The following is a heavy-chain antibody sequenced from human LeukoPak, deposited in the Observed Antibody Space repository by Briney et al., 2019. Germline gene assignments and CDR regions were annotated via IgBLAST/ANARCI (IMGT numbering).Heavy chain of an antibody. J-gene: IGHJ4*02. CDR2: IYRSGSA. CDR1: GDSIRSGDYY. CDR3: ARGGTTVTDYYFDY. Sequence: PSETLSLTCTVSGDSIRSGDYYWTWIRQHPGKGLEWIGYIYRSGSAYYNPSLKSRLTMSVDTSKNQFSLRLNSVTDADTAVYYCARGGTTVTDYYFDYWGQGTLVTVSS. V-gene: IGHV4-31*03. D-gene: IGHD4-17*01.